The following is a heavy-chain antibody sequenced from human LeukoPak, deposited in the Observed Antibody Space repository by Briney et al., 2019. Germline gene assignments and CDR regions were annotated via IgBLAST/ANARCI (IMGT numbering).Heavy chain of an antibody. J-gene: IGHJ6*02. Sequence: PSETLSLTCAVSGGSFSGYYWTWIRQSPGKGLEWIGEINHSGSTNYNPSLMRRVTMSVDTSKNQFSLNLTAVTAADTAVYYCARVRSYYDSSGYYLTYYYYGMDVWGQGTTVTVSS. CDR1: GGSFSGYY. CDR2: INHSGST. D-gene: IGHD3-22*01. V-gene: IGHV4-34*01. CDR3: ARVRSYYDSSGYYLTYYYYGMDV.